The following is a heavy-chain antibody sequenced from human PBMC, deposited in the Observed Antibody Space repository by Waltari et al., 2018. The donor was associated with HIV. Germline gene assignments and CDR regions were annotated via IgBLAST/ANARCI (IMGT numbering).Heavy chain of an antibody. CDR1: GFIFGSHW. D-gene: IGHD2-8*01. Sequence: EVQLVESGGTPVQPGESLRLSCKDSGFIFGSHWMPCLCQSPGKGLVWVSRIDGDGRVKKYADTVKGRFTISRDNTKETLFLEMKSLRVEDSGIYHCVKDVTVTHYGVYYSGLDVWGQGTTVTV. J-gene: IGHJ6*02. CDR3: VKDVTVTHYGVYYSGLDV. V-gene: IGHV3-74*02. CDR2: IDGDGRVK.